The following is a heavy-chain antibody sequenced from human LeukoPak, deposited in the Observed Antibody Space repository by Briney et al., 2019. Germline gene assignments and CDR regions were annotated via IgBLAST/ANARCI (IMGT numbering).Heavy chain of an antibody. CDR3: ARVDIVFTF. V-gene: IGHV3-73*01. CDR1: GFTFSSAA. CDR2: IRSKGNNYAT. J-gene: IGHJ4*02. Sequence: GGSLRLSCAASGFTFSSAAMQWVRQASGKGLEWVARIRSKGNNYATEYAASVKGRFTVSRDDSQNTAYLQMNSLKTEDTAVYYCARVDIVFTFWGQGILVTVSS. D-gene: IGHD5/OR15-5a*01.